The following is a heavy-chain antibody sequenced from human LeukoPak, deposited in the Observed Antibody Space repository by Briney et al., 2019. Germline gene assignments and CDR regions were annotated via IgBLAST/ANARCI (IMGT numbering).Heavy chain of an antibody. V-gene: IGHV3-23*01. CDR3: ANPTLEPPGIAGDY. CDR2: ISGSGGST. Sequence: GGSLRLSCAASGFTFSSYAMSWVRQAPGKGLEWVSAISGSGGSTYYADSVKGRFTISRDNSKNTLYLQMNSLRAEDTAVYYCANPTLEPPGIAGDYGGQGTLVTVSS. CDR1: GFTFSSYA. J-gene: IGHJ4*02. D-gene: IGHD6-13*01.